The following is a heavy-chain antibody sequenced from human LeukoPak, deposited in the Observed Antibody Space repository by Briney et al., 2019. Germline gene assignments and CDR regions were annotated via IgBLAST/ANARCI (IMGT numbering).Heavy chain of an antibody. D-gene: IGHD6-6*01. CDR1: GGSISSSSYY. J-gene: IGHJ4*02. CDR2: IYYSGST. Sequence: SETLSLTCTVSGGSISSSSYYWGWIRQPPGKGLEWIGSIYYSGSTHYNPSLKSRVTISVDTSKNQFSLKLSSVTAADTAVYYCARESTCEDSSSWFDYWGQGTLVTVSS. V-gene: IGHV4-39*07. CDR3: ARESTCEDSSSWFDY.